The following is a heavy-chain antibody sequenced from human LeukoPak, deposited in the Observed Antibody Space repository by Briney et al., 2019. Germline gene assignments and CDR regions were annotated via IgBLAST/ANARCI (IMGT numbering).Heavy chain of an antibody. CDR2: IYTSGST. CDR1: GGSISSYY. J-gene: IGHJ4*02. Sequence: SETLSLTCTVSGGSISSYYWSWLRQPAGKGLEWIGRIYTSGSTNYNPSLKSRVTMSVDTSKNQFSLKLSSVTAADTAVYYCAREYYDSSGYYHYEDWGQGTLVTVSS. CDR3: AREYYDSSGYYHYED. D-gene: IGHD3-22*01. V-gene: IGHV4-4*07.